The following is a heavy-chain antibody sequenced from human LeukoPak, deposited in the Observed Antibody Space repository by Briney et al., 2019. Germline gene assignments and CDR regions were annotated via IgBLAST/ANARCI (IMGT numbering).Heavy chain of an antibody. CDR3: ARTSYGHYYFDY. J-gene: IGHJ4*02. Sequence: PGGSLRLSCAASGFTFSSYGMHWVRQAPGKGLEWVAVIWYDGSNKYYADSVKGRFTISRDNSKNTLYLQMNSLRAEDTAVYYCARTSYGHYYFDYWDQGTLVTVSS. CDR2: IWYDGSNK. V-gene: IGHV3-33*01. D-gene: IGHD5-18*01. CDR1: GFTFSSYG.